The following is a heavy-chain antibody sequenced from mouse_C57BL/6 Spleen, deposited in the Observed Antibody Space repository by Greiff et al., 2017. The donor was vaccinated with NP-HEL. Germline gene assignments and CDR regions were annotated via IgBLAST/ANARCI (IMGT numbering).Heavy chain of an antibody. CDR2: INPNNGGT. CDR1: GYTFTDYN. D-gene: IGHD4-1*01. V-gene: IGHV1-22*01. J-gene: IGHJ3*01. Sequence: EVKLQQSGPELVKPGASVKMSCKASGYTFTDYNMHWVKQSHGKSLEWIGYINPNNGGTSYNQKFKGKATLTVNKSSSTAYMELRSLTSEDSAVYYCARDSWDEGFAYWGPGTLVTVSA. CDR3: ARDSWDEGFAY.